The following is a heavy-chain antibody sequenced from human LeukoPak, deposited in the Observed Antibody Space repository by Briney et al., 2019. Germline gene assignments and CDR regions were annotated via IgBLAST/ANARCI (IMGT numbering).Heavy chain of an antibody. J-gene: IGHJ4*02. CDR2: INWNGGST. CDR3: ARVGYYDSSGSDY. CDR1: GCTFDDYG. D-gene: IGHD3-22*01. Sequence: GGSLRLSCAASGCTFDDYGISWVRQAPGKGLQGVSGINWNGGSTGYADSVKGRFTIFRDNAKNSLYLQMNSLRAEDTALYYCARVGYYDSSGSDYWGQGTLVTVSS. V-gene: IGHV3-20*04.